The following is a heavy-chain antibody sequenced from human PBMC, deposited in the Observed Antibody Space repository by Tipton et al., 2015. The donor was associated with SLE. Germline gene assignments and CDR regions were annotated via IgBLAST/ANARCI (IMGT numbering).Heavy chain of an antibody. CDR1: GNTLTSYG. J-gene: IGHJ3*02. CDR3: ARARGTTGDAFDI. CDR2: ISAYNGNT. Sequence: QSGAEVKKPGASVKVSCKASGNTLTSYGIAGGRQAPGQGLEGMGWISAYNGNTNYAQKLQGRVTMTNDTSTSTAYMELRSLRSDDTAVYYCARARGTTGDAFDIWGQGTVVTVSS. D-gene: IGHD4-17*01. V-gene: IGHV1-18*01.